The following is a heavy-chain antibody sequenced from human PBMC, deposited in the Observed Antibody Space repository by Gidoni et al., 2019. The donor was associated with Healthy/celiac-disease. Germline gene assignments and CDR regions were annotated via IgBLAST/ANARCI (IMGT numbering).Heavy chain of an antibody. J-gene: IGHJ6*02. D-gene: IGHD6-19*01. CDR1: GFTFSGSA. CDR3: TRQKAVAGTIWCYYGMDV. Sequence: EVQLVESGGGLVQPGGSLKLSCAASGFTFSGSAMHWVRQASGKGLEWVGRIRSKANSYATAYAASVKGRFTISRDDSKNTAYLQMNSLKTEDTAVYYCTRQKAVAGTIWCYYGMDVWGQGTTVTVSS. V-gene: IGHV3-73*01. CDR2: IRSKANSYAT.